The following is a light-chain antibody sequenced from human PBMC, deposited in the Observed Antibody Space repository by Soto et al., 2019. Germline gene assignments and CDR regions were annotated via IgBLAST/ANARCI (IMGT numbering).Light chain of an antibody. Sequence: SALTQPASVSGSPGQSITISCTGTSSDVGGYNYVSWYQQHPGKAPKLMIYDVSSRPSGVSNRFSGSKSGNTASLTTSGLQAEDEADYYCSSYTSSTTEVFGTGTKVTVL. CDR2: DVS. CDR3: SSYTSSTTEV. CDR1: SSDVGGYNY. J-gene: IGLJ1*01. V-gene: IGLV2-14*01.